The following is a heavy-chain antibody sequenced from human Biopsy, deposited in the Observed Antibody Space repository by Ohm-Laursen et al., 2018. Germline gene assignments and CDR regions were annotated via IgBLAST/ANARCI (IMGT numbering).Heavy chain of an antibody. V-gene: IGHV3-53*01. Sequence: SLRLSCTASGFTVSDNHISWIRQAPGKGLQWVSLIYSDGNTYYADSVKGRFTISRDIPRNTLYLQMNSLRAEDTAVYYCARGPGKLWSGYYTWGQGSLVSASS. J-gene: IGHJ5*02. CDR3: ARGPGKLWSGYYT. CDR1: GFTVSDNH. CDR2: IYSDGNT. D-gene: IGHD3-3*01.